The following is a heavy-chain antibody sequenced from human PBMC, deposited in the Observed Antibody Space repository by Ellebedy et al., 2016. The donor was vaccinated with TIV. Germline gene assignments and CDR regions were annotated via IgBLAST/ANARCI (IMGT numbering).Heavy chain of an antibody. Sequence: ASVKVSCXASGYTFTGHYIHWVRQAPGQGLEWMGWIDPKSGVTNYALKFRGGITLTRDTSITTAYMELNRLTSDDTAHYCCAKDSRPTHITFWDFDSWGQGTLVTVSS. D-gene: IGHD2/OR15-2a*01. CDR1: GYTFTGHY. CDR2: IDPKSGVT. V-gene: IGHV1-2*02. J-gene: IGHJ4*02. CDR3: AKDSRPTHITFWDFDS.